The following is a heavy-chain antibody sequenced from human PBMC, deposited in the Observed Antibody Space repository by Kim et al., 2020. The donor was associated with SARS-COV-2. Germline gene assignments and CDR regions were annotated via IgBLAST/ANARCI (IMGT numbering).Heavy chain of an antibody. CDR3: ARVQRPLITMTLSDY. V-gene: IGHV3-21*01. CDR2: ISSSSSYI. CDR1: GFTFSSYS. D-gene: IGHD3-22*01. Sequence: GGSLRLSCAASGFTFSSYSMNWVRQAPGKGLEWVSSISSSSSYIYYADSVKGRFTISRDNAKNSLYLQMNSLRAEDTAVYYCARVQRPLITMTLSDYWGQGTLVTVSS. J-gene: IGHJ4*02.